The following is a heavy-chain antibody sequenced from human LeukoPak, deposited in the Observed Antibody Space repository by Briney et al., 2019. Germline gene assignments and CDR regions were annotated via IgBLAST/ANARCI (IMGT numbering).Heavy chain of an antibody. V-gene: IGHV3-7*03. D-gene: IGHD3-10*01. CDR1: GFTFSSYW. J-gene: IGHJ3*02. Sequence: GSLRLSCAPSGFTFSSYWMSWARQAPGKGLEWVANIKQDGSEKYYVDSVKGRFTISRDNAKNSLYLQMNSLRADDTAVYYCARAPYGSGSPGPIDAFDIWGQGTMVTVSS. CDR2: IKQDGSEK. CDR3: ARAPYGSGSPGPIDAFDI.